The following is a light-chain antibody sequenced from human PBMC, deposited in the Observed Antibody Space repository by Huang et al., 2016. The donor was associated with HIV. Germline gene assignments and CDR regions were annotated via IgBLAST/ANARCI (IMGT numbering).Light chain of an antibody. CDR2: ATS. J-gene: IGKJ1*01. V-gene: IGKV1-NL1*01. CDR3: QQYYTLRA. Sequence: DIQMTQSPSSLSASVGDRVTITCRASQDSRESLAWYQQKPGKAPKLLLYATSTLESGVPSRFSGSGFGTDYTLTINSLQAEDSATYYCQQYYTLRAFGQGTKVEIK. CDR1: QDSRES.